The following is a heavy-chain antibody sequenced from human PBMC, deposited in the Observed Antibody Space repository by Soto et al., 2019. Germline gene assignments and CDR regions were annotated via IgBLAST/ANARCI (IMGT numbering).Heavy chain of an antibody. D-gene: IGHD4-17*01. J-gene: IGHJ4*02. V-gene: IGHV4-59*01. CDR2: IYYSGST. CDR1: GGSISSYY. Sequence: ETLSLTCTVSGGSISSYYWSWIRQPPGKGLEWIGYIYYSGSTNYNPSLKSRVTISVDTSKNQFSLKLSSVTAADTAVYYCARSYGDYAECFDYWGQGTLVTVSS. CDR3: ARSYGDYAECFDY.